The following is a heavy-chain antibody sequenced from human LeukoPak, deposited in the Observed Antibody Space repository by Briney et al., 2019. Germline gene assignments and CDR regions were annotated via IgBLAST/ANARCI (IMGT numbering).Heavy chain of an antibody. V-gene: IGHV4-39*07. J-gene: IGHJ5*02. Sequence: SETLSLTCTVSGGSISSSSYYWGWIRQPPGKGLEWIGSIYYSGSTYYNPSLKSRVTVSVDTSKNQFSLKLSSVTAADTAVYYCARSGLYSSGWYGEGGRFDPWGQGTLVTVSS. CDR2: IYYSGST. CDR1: GGSISSSSYY. D-gene: IGHD6-19*01. CDR3: ARSGLYSSGWYGEGGRFDP.